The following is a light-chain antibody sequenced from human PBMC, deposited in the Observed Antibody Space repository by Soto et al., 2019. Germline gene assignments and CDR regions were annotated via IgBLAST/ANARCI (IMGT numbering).Light chain of an antibody. J-gene: IGKJ3*01. CDR2: AAS. CDR1: QGISSY. Sequence: DIPLTQSPSFLSASVGDRVTITCRASQGISSYLAWYQQKPGKAPKLLIYAASTLQSGVPSRFSGSGSGTEFTLTISSLQPEDFATYYCQQEITFGPGTKVDIK. CDR3: QQEIT. V-gene: IGKV1-9*01.